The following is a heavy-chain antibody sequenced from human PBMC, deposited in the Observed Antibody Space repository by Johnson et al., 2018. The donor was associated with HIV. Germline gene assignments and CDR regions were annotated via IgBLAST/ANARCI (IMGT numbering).Heavy chain of an antibody. J-gene: IGHJ3*01. D-gene: IGHD6-13*01. V-gene: IGHV3-13*01. Sequence: VQLVESGGGLVQPGGSLRLSCAASGFTFRNYAMSWVRQAPGKGLEWVSTIGAGGDTYYPGSVKGRFTISRENAKNSLYLQMNSLRAGDTAVYYCARAIAAAGAFDLWGQGTMVTVSS. CDR2: IGAGGDT. CDR1: GFTFRNYA. CDR3: ARAIAAAGAFDL.